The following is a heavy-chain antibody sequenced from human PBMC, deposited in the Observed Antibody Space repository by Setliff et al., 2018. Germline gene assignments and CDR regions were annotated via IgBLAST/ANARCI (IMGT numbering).Heavy chain of an antibody. CDR2: ISAAGGTH. D-gene: IGHD6-19*01. CDR1: GFNFKTYA. CDR3: AKMLSGYTGGYRDFDH. Sequence: GGSLRLSCAASGFNFKTYAMNWVRLAPGKGLEWISTISAAGGTHYYADSVEGRFTISRGNSDNTLYLQMNALRPADTAVYYCAKMLSGYTGGYRDFDHWGRGTLVTV. V-gene: IGHV3-23*01. J-gene: IGHJ4*02.